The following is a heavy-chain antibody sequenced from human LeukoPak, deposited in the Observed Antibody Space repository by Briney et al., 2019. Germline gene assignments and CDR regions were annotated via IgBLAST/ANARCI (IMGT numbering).Heavy chain of an antibody. Sequence: GESLKISCKSSGYKFTKHWIGWVRQRPGKGLDWMGIILPDDSDTRYSPSFQGLVSMSVDTSIATAYLHWRSLEASDTALYYCARHSEVPFDSWGQGTPVTVSS. J-gene: IGHJ4*02. CDR3: ARHSEVPFDS. CDR2: ILPDDSDT. V-gene: IGHV5-51*01. CDR1: GYKFTKHW.